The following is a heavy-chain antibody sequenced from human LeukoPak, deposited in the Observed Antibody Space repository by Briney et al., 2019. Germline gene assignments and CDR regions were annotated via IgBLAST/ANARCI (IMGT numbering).Heavy chain of an antibody. CDR2: INHSGST. J-gene: IGHJ5*02. CDR3: ARTEQQLVPWFDP. CDR1: GGSISSYY. V-gene: IGHV4-34*01. D-gene: IGHD6-13*01. Sequence: TSETLSLTCTVSGGSISSYYWSWIRQPPGKGLEWIGEINHSGSTSYNPSLKSRVTISVDTSKNQFSLKLSSVTAADTAVYYCARTEQQLVPWFDPWGQGTLVTVSS.